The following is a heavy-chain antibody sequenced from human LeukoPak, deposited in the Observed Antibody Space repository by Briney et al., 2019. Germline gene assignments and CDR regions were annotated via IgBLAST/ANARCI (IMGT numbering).Heavy chain of an antibody. CDR2: ISGSGGST. Sequence: PGGSLRLSCAASGFTFSSYAMSWVRQAPGKGLEWVSAISGSGGSTYYADSVKGRFTISRDNSKNTLYLQMNSLRAEDTAVYYCAKARGEEYGDYPSGVGYWGQGTLVTVSS. V-gene: IGHV3-23*01. CDR3: AKARGEEYGDYPSGVGY. D-gene: IGHD4-17*01. J-gene: IGHJ4*02. CDR1: GFTFSSYA.